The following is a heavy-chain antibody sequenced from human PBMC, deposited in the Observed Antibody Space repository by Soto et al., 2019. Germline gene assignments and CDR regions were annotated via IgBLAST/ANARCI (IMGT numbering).Heavy chain of an antibody. J-gene: IGHJ4*02. D-gene: IGHD3-22*01. CDR3: ARSRDYYDSSGYYPIHFDY. V-gene: IGHV1-46*01. CDR2: INPSGGST. CDR1: GYTFTSYY. Sequence: QVQLVQSGAEVKKPGASVKVSCKASGYTFTSYYMPWVRQAPGQGLEWMGIINPSGGSTSYAQKFQGRVTMARDTSTSKVYMELSSLRSEDTAVYYCARSRDYYDSSGYYPIHFDYWGQGTLVTVSS.